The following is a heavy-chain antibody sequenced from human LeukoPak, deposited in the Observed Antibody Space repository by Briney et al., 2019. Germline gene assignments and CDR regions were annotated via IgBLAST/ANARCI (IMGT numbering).Heavy chain of an antibody. V-gene: IGHV1-46*01. CDR1: GYTFTSYH. CDR3: ARDRNYYGSGSYYPDY. J-gene: IGHJ4*02. CDR2: INPSGGST. D-gene: IGHD3-10*01. Sequence: GASVKVSCKASGYTFTSYHMHWVRQAPGQGLEWMGIINPSGGSTSYAQKFQGRVTMTRDTSTSTVYMELSSLRSEDTAVYYCARDRNYYGSGSYYPDYWGQGTLVTVSS.